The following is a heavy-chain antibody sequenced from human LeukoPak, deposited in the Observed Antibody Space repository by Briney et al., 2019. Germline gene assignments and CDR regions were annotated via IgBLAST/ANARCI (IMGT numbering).Heavy chain of an antibody. Sequence: GASVKVSCKASGGTFSSYAISWVRQAPGQGLEWMGRIIPIFGIANYAQRFQGRVTITADKSTSTAYMELSSLRSEDTAVYYCARVPSARGYSYGWGPDYYGMDVWGQGTTVTVSS. J-gene: IGHJ6*02. D-gene: IGHD5-18*01. CDR2: IIPIFGIA. CDR3: ARVPSARGYSYGWGPDYYGMDV. V-gene: IGHV1-69*04. CDR1: GGTFSSYA.